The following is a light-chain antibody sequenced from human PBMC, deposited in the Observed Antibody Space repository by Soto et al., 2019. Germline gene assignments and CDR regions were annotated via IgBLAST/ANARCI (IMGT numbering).Light chain of an antibody. CDR2: KTS. V-gene: IGKV1-5*03. Sequence: EIQMTHSPSTLAASVGDRVTITCRASQSISTWLAWYQQKPGKAPKLLIYKTSNLESGVPSRFSGSGSGTEFTLTISSLQPDDFATYYCQQYNSYSITFGQGTRLEIK. J-gene: IGKJ5*01. CDR3: QQYNSYSIT. CDR1: QSISTW.